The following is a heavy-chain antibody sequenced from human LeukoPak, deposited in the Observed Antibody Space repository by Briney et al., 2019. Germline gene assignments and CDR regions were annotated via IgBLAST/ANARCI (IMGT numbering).Heavy chain of an antibody. CDR2: IIPIFGTA. D-gene: IGHD1-26*01. CDR1: GGTFGSYA. J-gene: IGHJ3*02. Sequence: SVKVSCKASGGTFGSYAISWVRQAPGQGLEWMGGIIPIFGTANYAQKFQGRVTITTDESTSTAYMELSSLRSEDTAVYYCAGGGATTRFAFDIWGQGTMVTVSS. V-gene: IGHV1-69*05. CDR3: AGGGATTRFAFDI.